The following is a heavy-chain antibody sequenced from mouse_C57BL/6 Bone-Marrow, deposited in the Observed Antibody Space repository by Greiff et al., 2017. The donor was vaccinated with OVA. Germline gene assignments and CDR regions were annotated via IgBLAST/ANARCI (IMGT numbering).Heavy chain of an antibody. CDR1: GYAFSSSW. D-gene: IGHD1-1*01. CDR2: IYPGDGDT. J-gene: IGHJ3*01. V-gene: IGHV1-82*01. Sequence: VQLQESGPELVKPGASVKISCKASGYAFSSSWMNWVKQRPGKGLEWIGRIYPGDGDTNYNGKFKGKATLTADKSSSTAYMQLSSLTSEDSAVYFCAREDLSVVPYWGQGTLVTVSA. CDR3: AREDLSVVPY.